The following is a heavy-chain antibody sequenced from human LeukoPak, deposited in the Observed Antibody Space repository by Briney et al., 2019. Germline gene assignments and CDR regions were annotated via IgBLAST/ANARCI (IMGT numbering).Heavy chain of an antibody. D-gene: IGHD3-10*01. Sequence: ASVKVSCKVSGYTLTELSMHWVRQAPGKGLEWMGGFDPEDGETIYAQKFRGRVTMTEDTSTDTAYMELSSLRSEDTAVYYCATAKRITMVRGVILDYWGQGTLVTVSS. CDR2: FDPEDGET. CDR3: ATAKRITMVRGVILDY. J-gene: IGHJ4*02. V-gene: IGHV1-24*01. CDR1: GYTLTELS.